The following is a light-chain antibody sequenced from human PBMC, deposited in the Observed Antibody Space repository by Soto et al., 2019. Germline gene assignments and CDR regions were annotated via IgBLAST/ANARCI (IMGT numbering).Light chain of an antibody. J-gene: IGKJ5*01. V-gene: IGKV1-39*01. CDR1: QTISTY. CDR3: QQSYSTPIT. CDR2: SAS. Sequence: DIQMTQSPSSLSASVGDRVTITCRASQTISTYLNWYQHKAGKAPKLLIYSASNMQSGVPSRFSGSGSGTDFTLTISSLQPEDFATYYCQQSYSTPITFGQGTRLEIK.